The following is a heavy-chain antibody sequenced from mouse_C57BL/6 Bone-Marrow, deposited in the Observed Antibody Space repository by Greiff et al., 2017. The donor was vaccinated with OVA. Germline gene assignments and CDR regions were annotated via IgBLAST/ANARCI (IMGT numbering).Heavy chain of an antibody. CDR2: ISSGGSYT. CDR1: GFTFSSYG. J-gene: IGHJ3*01. Sequence: EVKLMESGGDLVKPGGSLKLSCAASGFTFSSYGMSWVRQTPDKSREWVATISSGGSYTYYPDSVKGRFTISRDNAKNTLYLQMSSLKSEDTAMYYCARKGYYGSSRTWFAYWGQGTLVTVSA. V-gene: IGHV5-6*01. D-gene: IGHD1-1*01. CDR3: ARKGYYGSSRTWFAY.